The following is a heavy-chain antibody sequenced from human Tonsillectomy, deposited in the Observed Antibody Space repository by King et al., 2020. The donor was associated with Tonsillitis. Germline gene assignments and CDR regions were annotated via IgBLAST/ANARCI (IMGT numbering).Heavy chain of an antibody. Sequence: VQLVESGAEVKKPGESLKISCKGSGYSFTSYWIGWVRQMPGKGLEWMGIIYPGDSDTRYSPSFQGQVTISADKSISTAYLQWSSLKASDTAMYYCARQNGVPYYDFWSGYLGYFDLWGRGTLVTVSS. D-gene: IGHD3-3*01. V-gene: IGHV5-51*01. CDR2: IYPGDSDT. CDR3: ARQNGVPYYDFWSGYLGYFDL. CDR1: GYSFTSYW. J-gene: IGHJ2*01.